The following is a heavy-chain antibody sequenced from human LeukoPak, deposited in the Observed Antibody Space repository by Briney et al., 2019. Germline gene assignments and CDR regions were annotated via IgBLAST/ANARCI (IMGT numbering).Heavy chain of an antibody. CDR2: IYYSGST. D-gene: IGHD6-13*01. V-gene: IGHV4-59*01. CDR1: GGSISSYY. Sequence: PSETLSLTCTVSGGSISSYYWSWIRQPPGKGLEWIGYIYYSGSTNYNPSLKSRVTISVDTSKNQFSLKLSSVTAADTAVYHCARGPRILTYSSPTRFDYWGQGTLVTVSS. CDR3: ARGPRILTYSSPTRFDY. J-gene: IGHJ4*02.